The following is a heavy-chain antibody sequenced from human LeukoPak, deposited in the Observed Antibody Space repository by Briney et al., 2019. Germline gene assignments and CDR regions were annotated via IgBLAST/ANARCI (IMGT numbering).Heavy chain of an antibody. CDR2: ISYDGRNK. Sequence: GGSLRLSCAASGLIFSEYDLHWVSQAQGKGLEWVAVISYDGRNKFYADSVKGRFTISRDTANKTLSLQMNSLRNEETSVYHCARGDRLGGTQYFFDSWGQGTLVTVSS. V-gene: IGHV3-30*03. CDR1: GLIFSEYD. D-gene: IGHD1-14*01. CDR3: ARGDRLGGTQYFFDS. J-gene: IGHJ4*02.